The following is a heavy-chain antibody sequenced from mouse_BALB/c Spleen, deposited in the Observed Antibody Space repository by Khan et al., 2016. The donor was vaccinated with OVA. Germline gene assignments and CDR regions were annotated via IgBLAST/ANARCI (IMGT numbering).Heavy chain of an antibody. Sequence: QVQLQQSGAELARPGASVKLSCKASGYTFTDYYINWLRQRTGQGLEWIGEIYPGSDKTYYTEKFKGKATLTADTSSSTAYMQLSSLTSEDSAVYFCAREWAAWFPYWGQGTQVTVS. CDR3: AREWAAWFPY. V-gene: IGHV1-76*01. CDR1: GYTFTDYY. J-gene: IGHJ3*01. CDR2: IYPGSDKT.